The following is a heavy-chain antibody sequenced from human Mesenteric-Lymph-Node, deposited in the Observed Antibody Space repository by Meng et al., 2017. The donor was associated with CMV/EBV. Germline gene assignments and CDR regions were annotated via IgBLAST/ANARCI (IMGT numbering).Heavy chain of an antibody. CDR3: AREDYAISSDGDYRYYGMDV. J-gene: IGHJ6*02. Sequence: ASVTVSCKASGYTFTGYFIHYLRQAPGQGLEWVGWINPNTGGTNYAQRFQGRVTMTRDTSINTAYMQLSRLKSDDTAVYYCAREDYAISSDGDYRYYGMDVWGQGTTVTVSS. CDR2: INPNTGGT. V-gene: IGHV1-2*02. CDR1: GYTFTGYF. D-gene: IGHD2-8*01.